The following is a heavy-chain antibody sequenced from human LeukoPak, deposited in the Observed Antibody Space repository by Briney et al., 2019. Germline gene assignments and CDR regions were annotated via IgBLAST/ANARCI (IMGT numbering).Heavy chain of an antibody. CDR2: IYPGDSDT. D-gene: IGHD3/OR15-3a*01. CDR1: GYSFTSYW. CDR3: ARHPIGTGYYFDY. J-gene: IGHJ4*02. V-gene: IGHV5-51*01. Sequence: GESLKISCKGSGYSFTSYWIGWVRQMPGKGLEWMGIIYPGDSDTRYSPSFQGQVTILADKSISTACLQWSSLKASDTAMYYCARHPIGTGYYFDYWGQGTLVTVSS.